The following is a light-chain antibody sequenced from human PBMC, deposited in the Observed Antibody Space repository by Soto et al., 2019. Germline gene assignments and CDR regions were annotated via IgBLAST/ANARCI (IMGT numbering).Light chain of an antibody. Sequence: EIVMTQSPATLSVSPGERATLSCRASQSVSSSYLAWYQKKPGQTPRLIIYGASGRADGIPHRFSGSGFGTDFTITISEVEPEDFALYCCKQYGTPRSVDFRQGTRLEIK. V-gene: IGKV3-20*01. J-gene: IGKJ5*01. CDR2: GAS. CDR1: QSVSSSY. CDR3: KQYGTPRSVD.